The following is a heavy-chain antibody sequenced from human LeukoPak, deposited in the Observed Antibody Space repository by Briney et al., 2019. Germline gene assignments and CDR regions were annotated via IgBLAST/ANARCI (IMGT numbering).Heavy chain of an antibody. CDR1: GFTFSRHA. V-gene: IGHV3-23*01. D-gene: IGHD3-10*01. CDR2: ISNSGGST. J-gene: IGHJ4*02. Sequence: GGSLRLSCTASGFTFSRHAMSWVRQAPGKGLEWVSGISNSGGSTYYADSVKGRFTISRDNSKNTLYLQMNSLRAEDTAVYYCARGESRTKGFDYWGQGTLVTVSS. CDR3: ARGESRTKGFDY.